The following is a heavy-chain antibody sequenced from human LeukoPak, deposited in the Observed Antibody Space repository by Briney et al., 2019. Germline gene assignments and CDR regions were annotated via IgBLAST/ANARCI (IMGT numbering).Heavy chain of an antibody. CDR1: GFPFSIYW. CDR2: VNSDGSTT. CDR3: ARGYYSSSRFDS. Sequence: GGSLRLSCAASGFPFSIYWMHWVRQAPGKGLVWVSRVNSDGSTTNYADSVKGRFTISRDNAENTLYMRMNSLRPEDTAVYYCARGYYSSSRFDSWGQGTLVTVSS. V-gene: IGHV3-74*01. D-gene: IGHD6-13*01. J-gene: IGHJ4*02.